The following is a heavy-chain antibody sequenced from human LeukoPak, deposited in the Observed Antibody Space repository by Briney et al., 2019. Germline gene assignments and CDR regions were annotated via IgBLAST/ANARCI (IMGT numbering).Heavy chain of an antibody. CDR1: GFTFASYA. J-gene: IGHJ6*02. D-gene: IGHD3-22*01. Sequence: PGGSLRLSCAASGFTFASYAMTWVRQAQGKGLEWFPAISGSGGSKYYADSVKVRCTISRDNFKNTLYLQMNSLRAEDTAVYYCARDSGIYDSSGFYGLSYYGMDVWGQGTTVTVSS. V-gene: IGHV3-23*01. CDR2: ISGSGGSK. CDR3: ARDSGIYDSSGFYGLSYYGMDV.